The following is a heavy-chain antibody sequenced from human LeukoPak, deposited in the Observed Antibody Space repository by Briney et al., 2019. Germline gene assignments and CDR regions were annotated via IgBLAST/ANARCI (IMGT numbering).Heavy chain of an antibody. CDR3: ARGRYMDV. CDR1: GYIFIDYE. V-gene: IGHV1-8*03. Sequence: ASVKVSCKASGYIFIDYEINWVRQATGQGLEWMGWMNPKSGDTGYEQKFQGRVTITRDSSISTVYMELSSLRSEDTALHYCARGRYMDVWGKGTTVTVSS. CDR2: MNPKSGDT. J-gene: IGHJ6*03.